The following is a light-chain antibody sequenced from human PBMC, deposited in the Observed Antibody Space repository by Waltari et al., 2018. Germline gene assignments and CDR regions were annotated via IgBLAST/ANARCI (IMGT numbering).Light chain of an antibody. CDR1: SSDIGGYNY. J-gene: IGLJ2*01. CDR2: EVS. Sequence: QSALTQPASGPGSSGQSITISCTGTSSDIGGYNYCSWYQQHPCQAPKLMIYEVSNRPSGVSNRFSGSKSGNTASLTISGLQGEDEADYYCSSYTSTSTVVFGGGTKMTVL. CDR3: SSYTSTSTVV. V-gene: IGLV2-14*01.